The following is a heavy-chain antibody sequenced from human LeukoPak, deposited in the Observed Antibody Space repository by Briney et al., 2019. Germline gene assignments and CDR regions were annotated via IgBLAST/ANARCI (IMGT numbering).Heavy chain of an antibody. CDR1: GFTFSSYA. CDR3: AKGPHIVVVTAIDN. CDR2: ISGNGGST. J-gene: IGHJ4*02. Sequence: GGSLRLSCAASGFTFSSYAMSWVRQAPGKGLGWVSGISGNGGSTYYADSVKGRFTISRDNSKDTVYLQMNSLRGEDTAVYYCAKGPHIVVVTAIDNWGQGTLVTVSS. D-gene: IGHD2-21*02. V-gene: IGHV3-23*01.